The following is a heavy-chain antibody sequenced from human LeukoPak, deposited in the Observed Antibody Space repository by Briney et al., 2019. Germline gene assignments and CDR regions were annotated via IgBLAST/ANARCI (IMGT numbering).Heavy chain of an antibody. D-gene: IGHD5-12*01. Sequence: GGSLRLSCAASGFTFSSYSMYWVRQAPGKGLEWVSSISSSSSYIYYADSVKGRFTISRDNAKNSLYLQMNSLRAEDTALYYCARVPGEQYSGYGYFDYWGQGTLVTVSS. CDR2: ISSSSSYI. CDR3: ARVPGEQYSGYGYFDY. V-gene: IGHV3-21*04. J-gene: IGHJ4*02. CDR1: GFTFSSYS.